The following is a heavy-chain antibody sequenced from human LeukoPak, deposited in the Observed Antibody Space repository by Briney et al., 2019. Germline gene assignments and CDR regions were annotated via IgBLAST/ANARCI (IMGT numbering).Heavy chain of an antibody. D-gene: IGHD3-22*01. CDR3: GVVVNAMFYFDY. CDR1: GYTFTGYY. CDR2: INPNSGGT. V-gene: IGHV1-2*06. J-gene: IGHJ4*02. Sequence: ASVKVSCKASGYTFTGYYMHWVRQAPGQGLEWMGRINPNSGGTNYAQKFQGRVTMTRDTSISTAYMELSRLRSDDTAVYYCGVVVNAMFYFDYWGQGTLVTVSS.